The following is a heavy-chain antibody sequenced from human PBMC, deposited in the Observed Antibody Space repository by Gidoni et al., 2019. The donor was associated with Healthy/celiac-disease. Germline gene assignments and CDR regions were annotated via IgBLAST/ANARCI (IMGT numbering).Heavy chain of an antibody. J-gene: IGHJ6*02. Sequence: EVQLVESGGGLVQPGRSLRLSCAASGFTFDDYAMHWVRQAPGKGLEWVSGISWNSGSVGYADSVKGRFTISRDNAKNSLYLQMNSLRAEDTALYYCAKDIRDCSSTSCYISGDYYYGMDVWGQGTTVTVSS. CDR2: ISWNSGSV. D-gene: IGHD2-2*02. V-gene: IGHV3-9*01. CDR1: GFTFDDYA. CDR3: AKDIRDCSSTSCYISGDYYYGMDV.